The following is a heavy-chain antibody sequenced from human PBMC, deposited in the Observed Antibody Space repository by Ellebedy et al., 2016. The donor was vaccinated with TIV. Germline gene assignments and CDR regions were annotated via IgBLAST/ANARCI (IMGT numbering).Heavy chain of an antibody. Sequence: ASVKVSCXVSGYTLTELSMHWVRQAPGKGLEWMGGFDPEDGVTIYAQKFQGRVTMTEDTSTDTAYMELSSLRSEDTAVYYCQTYYYDSSGSYDAFDIWGQGTMVTVSS. CDR2: FDPEDGVT. V-gene: IGHV1-24*01. D-gene: IGHD3-22*01. CDR1: GYTLTELS. CDR3: QTYYYDSSGSYDAFDI. J-gene: IGHJ3*02.